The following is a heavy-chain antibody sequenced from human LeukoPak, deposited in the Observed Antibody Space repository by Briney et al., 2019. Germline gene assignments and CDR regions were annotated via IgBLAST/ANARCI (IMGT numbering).Heavy chain of an antibody. CDR1: GFTFDDYA. CDR2: ISWDGGST. V-gene: IGHV3-43D*03. Sequence: GGSLRLSCAASGFTFDDYAMHWVRQAPGKGLEWVFLISWDGGSTYYADSVKGRFTISRDNSKNSLYLQMNSLRAEDTALYYCAKDSRPDEYSDMDVWGKGTTVTVSS. D-gene: IGHD2/OR15-2a*01. CDR3: AKDSRPDEYSDMDV. J-gene: IGHJ6*03.